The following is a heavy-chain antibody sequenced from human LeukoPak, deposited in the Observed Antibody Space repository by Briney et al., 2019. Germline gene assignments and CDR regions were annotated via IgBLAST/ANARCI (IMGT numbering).Heavy chain of an antibody. J-gene: IGHJ4*02. CDR3: ARASSSRRVFDY. CDR1: GGSISSYY. CDR2: IYYSGST. D-gene: IGHD6-6*01. V-gene: IGHV4-59*08. Sequence: PSETLSLTCTVSGGSISSYYWSWIRQPPGKGLEWIGYIYYSGSTNYNPSLKSRVTISVDTSKNQFSLKLSSVTAADTAMYYCARASSSRRVFDYWGQGTLVTVSS.